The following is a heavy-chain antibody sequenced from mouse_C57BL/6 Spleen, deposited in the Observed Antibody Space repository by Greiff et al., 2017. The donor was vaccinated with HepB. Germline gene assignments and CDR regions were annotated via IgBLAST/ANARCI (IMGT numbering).Heavy chain of an antibody. CDR2: IDPEDGDT. CDR3: TTVSEDNYPHYAMDY. J-gene: IGHJ4*01. Sequence: VQLQQSGAELVRPGASVKLSCTASGFNIKDYYMHWVKQRPEQGLEWIGRIDPEDGDTEYAPKFQGKATMTADTSSNTAYLQLSSLTSEDTAVYYCTTVSEDNYPHYAMDYWGQGTSVTVSS. CDR1: GFNIKDYY. D-gene: IGHD1-3*01. V-gene: IGHV14-1*01.